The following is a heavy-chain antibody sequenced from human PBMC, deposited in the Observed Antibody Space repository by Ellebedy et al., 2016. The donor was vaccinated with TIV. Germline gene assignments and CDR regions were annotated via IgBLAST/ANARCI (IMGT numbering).Heavy chain of an antibody. D-gene: IGHD3-9*01. CDR3: ARDGRDILTGYTGMDV. Sequence: ASVKVSCKASGYTFTSYGISWVRQAPGQGLEWMGWISAYNGNTNYAQKLQGRVTMTTDTSTSTAYMELRSLRSEDTAVYYCARDGRDILTGYTGMDVWGQGTTVTVSS. J-gene: IGHJ6*02. CDR2: ISAYNGNT. CDR1: GYTFTSYG. V-gene: IGHV1-18*01.